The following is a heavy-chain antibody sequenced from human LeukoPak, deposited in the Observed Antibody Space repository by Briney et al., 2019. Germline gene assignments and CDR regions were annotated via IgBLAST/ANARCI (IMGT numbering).Heavy chain of an antibody. CDR2: INHSGST. CDR3: ARCRRGYCRSTSCRPFDY. D-gene: IGHD2-2*01. Sequence: SETLSLTCAVYGGSFSGYYWSWIRQPPGKGLEWIGEINHSGSTNYNPSLKSRVTISVDTSKNQFSLKLSSVTAADTAVYYCARCRRGYCRSTSCRPFDYWGQGTLVTVSS. V-gene: IGHV4-34*01. J-gene: IGHJ4*02. CDR1: GGSFSGYY.